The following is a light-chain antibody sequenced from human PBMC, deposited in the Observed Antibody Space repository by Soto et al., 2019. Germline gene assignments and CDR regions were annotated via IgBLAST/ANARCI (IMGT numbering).Light chain of an antibody. CDR2: DNN. CDR1: SSNIGNNY. Sequence: QSVLTQPPSVSAAPGQKVTISCSGSSSNIGNNYVSWYQQLPGTAPKLLIYDNNNRPPGIPDRFSGSKSGTSATLAITGLQTGDEADYYCGTWDGSLSAVIFGGGTKLTVL. CDR3: GTWDGSLSAVI. J-gene: IGLJ2*01. V-gene: IGLV1-51*01.